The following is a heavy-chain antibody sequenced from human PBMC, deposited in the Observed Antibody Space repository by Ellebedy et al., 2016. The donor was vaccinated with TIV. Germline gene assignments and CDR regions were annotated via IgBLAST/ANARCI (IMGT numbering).Heavy chain of an antibody. CDR1: GFTFSSYS. V-gene: IGHV3-23*01. CDR3: ARANEGYGDHLPLDY. J-gene: IGHJ4*02. Sequence: GESLKISCAASGFTFSSYSMNWVRQAPGKGLEWVSAISGSGGSTYYADSVKGRFTISRDNSKNTLYLQMNSLRSEDTAVYYCARANEGYGDHLPLDYWGQGTLVTVSS. D-gene: IGHD4-17*01. CDR2: ISGSGGST.